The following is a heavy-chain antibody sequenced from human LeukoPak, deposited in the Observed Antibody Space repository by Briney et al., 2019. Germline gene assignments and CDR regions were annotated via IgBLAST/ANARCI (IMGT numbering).Heavy chain of an antibody. D-gene: IGHD3-22*01. J-gene: IGHJ4*02. CDR1: GYTFTSYD. CDR2: MNPNSGNT. V-gene: IGHV1-8*01. CDR3: ARAGYYDSSGYYLFDY. Sequence: ASVKVSCKASGYTFTSYDINWVRQATGQGLEWMGWMNPNSGNTGYAQKFQGRVTMARNTSISTAYMKLSSLRSEDTAVYYCARAGYYDSSGYYLFDYWGQGTLVTVSS.